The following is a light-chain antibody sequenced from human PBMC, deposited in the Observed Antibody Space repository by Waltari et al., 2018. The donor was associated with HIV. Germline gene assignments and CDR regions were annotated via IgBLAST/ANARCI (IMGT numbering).Light chain of an antibody. Sequence: SSELTQPPSVSVSPGQTARLTCSGDASPKPYTHWFQQKPGQAPLVVIHKNTERPSGNPERFSASRSGTTVTLTISGVQTDDEADYYCLSADSSGTYVFGPGTTVTVL. J-gene: IGLJ1*01. CDR3: LSADSSGTYV. CDR1: ASPKPY. CDR2: KNT. V-gene: IGLV3-25*03.